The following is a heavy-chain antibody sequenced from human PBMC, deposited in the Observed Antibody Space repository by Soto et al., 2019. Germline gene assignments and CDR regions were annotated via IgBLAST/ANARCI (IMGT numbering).Heavy chain of an antibody. CDR3: AGLDTSMVKTPGY. J-gene: IGHJ4*02. D-gene: IGHD5-18*01. V-gene: IGHV3-7*01. CDR1: GFTFSTYW. Sequence: GGSLRLSCATSGFTFSTYWMSWVRQAPGEGLEWVACIKKDGSEEYYVDSVKGRFTISRDNAKNSLYLQMNSLRAEDTAVYYCAGLDTSMVKTPGYWGQGTLVTVSS. CDR2: IKKDGSEE.